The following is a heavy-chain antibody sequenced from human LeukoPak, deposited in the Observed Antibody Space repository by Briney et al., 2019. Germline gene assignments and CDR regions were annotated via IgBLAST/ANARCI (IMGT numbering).Heavy chain of an antibody. Sequence: ASVKVSCKASGYTFTTYGITWVRQAPGQGLEWMGWISAYNGNTNYAPKLQGRVTMTTDTSTSTAYMELRSLRSDDTAVYYCARDQGGSYGIALGHWGQGTLVTVSS. D-gene: IGHD1-26*01. J-gene: IGHJ4*02. V-gene: IGHV1-18*01. CDR2: ISAYNGNT. CDR1: GYTFTTYG. CDR3: ARDQGGSYGIALGH.